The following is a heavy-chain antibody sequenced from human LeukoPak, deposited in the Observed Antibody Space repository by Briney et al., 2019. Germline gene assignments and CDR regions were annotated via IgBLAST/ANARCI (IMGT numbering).Heavy chain of an antibody. V-gene: IGHV1-69*04. D-gene: IGHD5-18*01. CDR3: ARDQGLTAPPPYGLDV. Sequence: ASVKVSCKASGGTFSSSAITWVRQAPGQGLEWMGSIIPVLNITNYAQKFQGRVTITADTSTSTAYMELSSLRSEETAVYYCARDQGLTAPPPYGLDVWGQGTTVTVSS. CDR1: GGTFSSSA. J-gene: IGHJ6*02. CDR2: IIPVLNIT.